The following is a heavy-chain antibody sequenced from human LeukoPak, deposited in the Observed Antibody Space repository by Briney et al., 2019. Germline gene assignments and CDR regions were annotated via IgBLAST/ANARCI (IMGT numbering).Heavy chain of an antibody. CDR1: GFTFSNYA. CDR3: SRGRYCSSTSCYIDY. D-gene: IGHD2-2*02. J-gene: IGHJ4*02. Sequence: GGSLRLSCEASGFTFSNYAMGWVRQAPGKGLEWVSGISGSAGSTYYADSVKGRFTISRDNSKNTLYLQMNSLRAEDTAVYYCSRGRYCSSTSCYIDYWGQGTLVTVAS. CDR2: ISGSAGST. V-gene: IGHV3-23*01.